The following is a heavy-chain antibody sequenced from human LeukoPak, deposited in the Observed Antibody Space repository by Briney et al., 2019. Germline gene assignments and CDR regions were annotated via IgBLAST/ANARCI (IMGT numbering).Heavy chain of an antibody. CDR2: IIPILGIA. J-gene: IGHJ4*02. CDR1: GGTFSSYT. Sequence: GASVKVSCKASGGTFSSYTISWVRQAPGQGLEWMGRIIPILGIANYAQKFQGRVTITADKSTSTAYMELSSLRSEDTAVYYCARDYVTCSGGSCYNYFDYWDQGTLVTVSS. CDR3: ARDYVTCSGGSCYNYFDY. D-gene: IGHD2-15*01. V-gene: IGHV1-69*04.